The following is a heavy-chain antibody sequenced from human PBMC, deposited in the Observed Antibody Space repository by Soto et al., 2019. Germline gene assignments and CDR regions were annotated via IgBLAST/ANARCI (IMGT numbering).Heavy chain of an antibody. CDR2: ISAYNGNT. CDR3: AREKGDDQTEDNWFDP. Sequence: ASVKVSCKASGYTFTSYGISWVRQAPGQGLKWMGWISAYNGNTNYAQKLQGRVTMTTDTSTSTAYMELRSLRSDDTAVYYCAREKGDDQTEDNWFDPWGQGTLVTVSS. CDR1: GYTFTSYG. D-gene: IGHD3-16*01. V-gene: IGHV1-18*01. J-gene: IGHJ5*02.